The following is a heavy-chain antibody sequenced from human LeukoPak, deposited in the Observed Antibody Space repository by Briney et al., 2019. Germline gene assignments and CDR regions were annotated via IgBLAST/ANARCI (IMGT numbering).Heavy chain of an antibody. D-gene: IGHD3-3*01. J-gene: IGHJ5*02. CDR1: GGTFSSYA. V-gene: IGHV1-69*04. Sequence: ASVKVSCKASGGTFSSYAISWVRQAPGQGLEWMGRIIPILGIANYAQKFQGRVTITADKSTSTAYMELSSLRSEDTAVYYCAREGVGAIFGDGGKDWFDPWGQGTLVTVSS. CDR2: IIPILGIA. CDR3: AREGVGAIFGDGGKDWFDP.